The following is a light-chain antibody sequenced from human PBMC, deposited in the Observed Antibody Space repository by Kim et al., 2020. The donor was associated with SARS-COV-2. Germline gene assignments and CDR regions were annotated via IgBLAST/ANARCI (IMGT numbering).Light chain of an antibody. J-gene: IGKJ4*01. V-gene: IGKV1-9*01. CDR3: QHLSSPLT. Sequence: SASVGNRVTITCRASQDISTYLAWYQQKPGKAPNLPIRAASTLQSGVPSRFSGRGSGTEFTLTISSLQPEDFATYYCQHLSSPLTFGGGTKVDIK. CDR1: QDISTY. CDR2: AAS.